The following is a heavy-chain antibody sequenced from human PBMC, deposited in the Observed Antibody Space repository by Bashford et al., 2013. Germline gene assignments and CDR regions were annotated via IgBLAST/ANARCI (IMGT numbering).Heavy chain of an antibody. V-gene: IGHV4-31*03. CDR1: GGSISSGGYY. Sequence: SETLSLTCTVSGGSISSGGYYWSWIRQHPGKGLEWIGYIYYSGEHLLQPVPSRVESPYQETRLRTSSPLKLTSVTAADTAVYYCARRYCSSTTCYSEGFDPWGQGTRGHRLL. D-gene: IGHD2-2*01. J-gene: IGHJ5*02. CDR3: ARRYCSSTTCYSEGFDP. CDR2: IYYSGEH.